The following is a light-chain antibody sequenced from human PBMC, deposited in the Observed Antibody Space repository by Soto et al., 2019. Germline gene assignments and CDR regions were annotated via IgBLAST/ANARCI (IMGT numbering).Light chain of an antibody. V-gene: IGKV3-20*01. CDR3: QQYGTSQWT. J-gene: IGKJ1*01. Sequence: EIVLTQSPGTLSLSPGERATLSCRASQSVSSNYLAWYQQKPGQAPRLLISGASSRATGIPDRFSGSGSGTDFTLTISRLEHEDSEVFYCQQYGTSQWTLGQGTKVDIK. CDR2: GAS. CDR1: QSVSSNY.